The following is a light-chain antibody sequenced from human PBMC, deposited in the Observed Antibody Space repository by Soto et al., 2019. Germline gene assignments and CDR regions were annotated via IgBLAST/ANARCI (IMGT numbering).Light chain of an antibody. CDR1: NSDVGKFDY. V-gene: IGLV2-14*01. CDR2: AVT. J-gene: IGLJ1*01. CDR3: SSYTNINTRACV. Sequence: QSALTQPASVSASPGQSITISCTGTNSDVGKFDYVSWYQHHPGKAPKLVISAVTRRSSGVSDRFSGSKSGNTATLTISGLQAEDEAEYYCSSYTNINTRACVFGTGTKLTVL.